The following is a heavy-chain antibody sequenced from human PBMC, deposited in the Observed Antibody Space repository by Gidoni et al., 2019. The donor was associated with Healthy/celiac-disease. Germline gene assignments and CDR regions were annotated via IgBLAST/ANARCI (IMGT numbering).Heavy chain of an antibody. CDR2: INHSGST. V-gene: IGHV4-34*01. J-gene: IGHJ4*02. CDR1: GGYFSGYY. D-gene: IGHD1-26*01. Sequence: QVQLQQWGAGLLKPSETLSLTCAVYGGYFSGYYWSWIRQPPGKGLEWIGEINHSGSTNYNPSLKSRVTISVDTSKNQFSLKLSSVTAADTAVYYCARGLVGYSGSYYFDYWGQGTLVTVSS. CDR3: ARGLVGYSGSYYFDY.